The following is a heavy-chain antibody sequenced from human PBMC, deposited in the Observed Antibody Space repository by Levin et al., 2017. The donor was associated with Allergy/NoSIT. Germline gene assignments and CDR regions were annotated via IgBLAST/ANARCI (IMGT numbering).Heavy chain of an antibody. D-gene: IGHD6-19*01. V-gene: IGHV4-39*01. CDR1: GGSISSSSYY. CDR2: ISYSGST. CDR3: ARSRSSGSYWIYFDY. J-gene: IGHJ4*02. Sequence: SETLSLTCTVSGGSISSSSYYWGSIRQPPGKGLEWIGSISYSGSTYYNPSLKSRVTISVDTSRNQFSLKLTSVTAADTAVYYCARSRSSGSYWIYFDYWGQGTLVTVSS.